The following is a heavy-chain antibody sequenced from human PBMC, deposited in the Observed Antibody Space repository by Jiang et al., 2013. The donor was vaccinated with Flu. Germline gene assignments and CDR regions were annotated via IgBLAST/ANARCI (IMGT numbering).Heavy chain of an antibody. Sequence: QLVESGGGLVQPGGSLRLSCAASGFTVSSNYMSWVRQAPGKGLEWVSVIYSGGSTYYADSVKGQFTISRDNSKNTLYLQMNSLRAEDTAVYYCARSLYHPDTDAFDIWGQGTMVTVSS. CDR2: IYSGGST. V-gene: IGHV3-53*01. CDR3: ARSLYHPDTDAFDI. J-gene: IGHJ3*02. CDR1: GFTVSSNY. D-gene: IGHD2-8*01.